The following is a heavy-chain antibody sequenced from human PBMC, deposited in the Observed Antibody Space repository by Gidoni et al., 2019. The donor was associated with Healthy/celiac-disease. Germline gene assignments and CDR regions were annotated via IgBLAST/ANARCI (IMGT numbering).Heavy chain of an antibody. CDR3: ARGGRQWLVRSGWFDP. CDR2: INHSGST. V-gene: IGHV4-34*01. D-gene: IGHD6-19*01. Sequence: QVQLQQWGAGLLKPSETLSLTCAVYGGSSSGYYWSWIRQPPGKGLEWIGEINHSGSTNYNPSLKSRVTISVDTSKNQFSLKLGSVTAADTAVYYCARGGRQWLVRSGWFDPWGQGTLVTVSS. CDR1: GGSSSGYY. J-gene: IGHJ5*02.